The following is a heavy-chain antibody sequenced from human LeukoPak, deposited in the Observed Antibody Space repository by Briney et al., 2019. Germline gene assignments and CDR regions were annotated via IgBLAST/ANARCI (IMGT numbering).Heavy chain of an antibody. V-gene: IGHV3-23*01. CDR3: AKSIVVVPAAKMVDAFDI. CDR1: GFTFTSYA. Sequence: PGGSLRLSCAASGFTFTSYAMSWVRQAPGKGLEWVSAISGSGGSTYYADSVKGRFTISRDNSKNTLYLQMNSLRAEDTAVYYCAKSIVVVPAAKMVDAFDIWGQGTMVTVSS. CDR2: ISGSGGST. D-gene: IGHD2-2*01. J-gene: IGHJ3*02.